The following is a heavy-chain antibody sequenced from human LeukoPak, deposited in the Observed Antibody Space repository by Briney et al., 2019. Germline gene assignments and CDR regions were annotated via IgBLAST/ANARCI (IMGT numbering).Heavy chain of an antibody. CDR1: GYTSTSYY. CDR3: ARGYRAYCDSSGYFVS. V-gene: IGHV1-8*01. Sequence: ASVKVSCKASGYTSTSYYINWVRQAPGQGLECMGRMNPNIGNAVYAQKFQSRVTMTRNTSISTAYMEMGSLRSQDTAVYSCARGYRAYCDSSGYFVSWGEGTLVTLS. CDR2: MNPNIGNA. J-gene: IGHJ4*02. D-gene: IGHD3-22*01.